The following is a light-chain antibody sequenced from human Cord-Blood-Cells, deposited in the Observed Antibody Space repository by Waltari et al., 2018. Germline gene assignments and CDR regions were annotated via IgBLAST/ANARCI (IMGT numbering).Light chain of an antibody. CDR3: QHSYNTPRT. J-gene: IGKJ1*01. V-gene: IGKV1-39*01. CDR2: SAS. Sequence: DIQMTQSPSSLSASVGDRVTITCRASQSISSHLNWYQQKPGEAPKLLIYSASSLQSGVPSRFSGSGSGTDFTLTISSLQPGDFATYYCQHSYNTPRTFGQWTKVEIK. CDR1: QSISSH.